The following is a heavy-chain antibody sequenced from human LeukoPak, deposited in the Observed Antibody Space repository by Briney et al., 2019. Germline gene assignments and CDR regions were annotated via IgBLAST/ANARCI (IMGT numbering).Heavy chain of an antibody. CDR3: ARDGLAAAGTWWFDP. V-gene: IGHV4-39*01. CDR2: IYSTGST. Sequence: TSETLSLTCIVSGGSISSGAYYWAWIRQPPGKGLEWIGSIYSTGSTYKNPSLKSRVTISIDTSKNQFSLKLNSVTAADTAVYYCARDGLAAAGTWWFDPWGQGTLVTVSS. D-gene: IGHD6-13*01. J-gene: IGHJ5*02. CDR1: GGSISSGAYY.